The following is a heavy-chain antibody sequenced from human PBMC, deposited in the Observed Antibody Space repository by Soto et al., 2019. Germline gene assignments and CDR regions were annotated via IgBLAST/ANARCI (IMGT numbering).Heavy chain of an antibody. CDR3: AREYTAWPLAYGLDG. V-gene: IGHV3-21*01. CDR1: GFTFSTYS. D-gene: IGHD2-2*02. J-gene: IGHJ6*02. Sequence: SLRLSSVGSGFTFSTYSINWVRQAPGKGLEWVSSISSRSDIYYADSVKGRFTISRDNAKNSVSLQMNSLRAEDTAVYYCAREYTAWPLAYGLDGWGQGTTVTVSS. CDR2: ISSRSDI.